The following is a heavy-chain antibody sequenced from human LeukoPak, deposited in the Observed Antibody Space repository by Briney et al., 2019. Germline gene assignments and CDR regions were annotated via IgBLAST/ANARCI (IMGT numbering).Heavy chain of an antibody. Sequence: PGGSLRLSCTASGLTFSTSGFNWVRQAPGKGLAWVASIGPPGSDRYHADSIKGRFTISRHNANNFLNLQMNSLRAEDTAVYYCATETNGRHYDYWGQGTLPTVSS. J-gene: IGHJ4*02. CDR1: GLTFSTSG. CDR2: IGPPGSDR. V-gene: IGHV3-21*06. CDR3: ATETNGRHYDY. D-gene: IGHD1-14*01.